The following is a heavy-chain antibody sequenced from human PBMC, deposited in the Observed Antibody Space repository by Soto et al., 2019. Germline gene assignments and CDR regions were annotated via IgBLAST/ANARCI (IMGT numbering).Heavy chain of an antibody. CDR2: IIPIPGTA. Sequence: QVQLVQSGAEVKKPGSSVKVSCKASGGTFSSYAISWVRQAPGQGLEWMGGIIPIPGTANYAQKFQGRVTITADESTSTAYMELSSLRPEQTAVYYCARSQGSSTSLEIYYYYYYGMDVWGQGTTVTVSS. V-gene: IGHV1-69*01. J-gene: IGHJ6*02. CDR1: GGTFSSYA. D-gene: IGHD2-2*01. CDR3: ARSQGSSTSLEIYYYYYYGMDV.